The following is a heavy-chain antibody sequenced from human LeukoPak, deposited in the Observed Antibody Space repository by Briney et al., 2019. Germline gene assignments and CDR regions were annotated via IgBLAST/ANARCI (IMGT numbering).Heavy chain of an antibody. Sequence: GGSLRLSCAASGFTFSSYWTSWVRQAPGKGLEWVANIKQDGSEKYCVDSVKGRFTISRDNAKNSLYLQMNSLRVEDTAVYYCAREGGGPPEYWGQGTLVTVSS. V-gene: IGHV3-7*01. CDR1: GFTFSSYW. CDR3: AREGGGPPEY. J-gene: IGHJ4*02. CDR2: IKQDGSEK. D-gene: IGHD1-14*01.